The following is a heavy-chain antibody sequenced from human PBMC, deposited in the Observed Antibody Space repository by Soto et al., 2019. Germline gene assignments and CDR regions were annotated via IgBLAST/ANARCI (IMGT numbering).Heavy chain of an antibody. J-gene: IGHJ2*01. D-gene: IGHD6-13*01. V-gene: IGHV1-8*01. CDR1: GYTFTSYD. Sequence: QVQLVQSGAEVKKPGASVKVSCKASGYTFTSYDINWVRQATGQGLEWMGWMNPNSGNTGYAQKFQGRVTMTSNTARSTAYMELSSLRAEDTAVYYCVRRGFSSSWGYWDFDLWGRGTLVTVSS. CDR3: VRRGFSSSWGYWDFDL. CDR2: MNPNSGNT.